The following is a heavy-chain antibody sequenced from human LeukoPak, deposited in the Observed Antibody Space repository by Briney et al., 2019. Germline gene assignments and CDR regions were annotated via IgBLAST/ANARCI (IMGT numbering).Heavy chain of an antibody. V-gene: IGHV3-23*01. CDR1: GFTFDDYA. D-gene: IGHD1-14*01. CDR2: ISGSGGST. Sequence: PGGSLRLSCAASGFTFDDYAMHWVRQAPGKGLEWVSAISGSGGSTYYADSVKGRFTISRDNSKNTLYLQMNSLRAEDTAVYYCAKDQGPVAPTGFDYWGQGTLVTVSS. J-gene: IGHJ4*02. CDR3: AKDQGPVAPTGFDY.